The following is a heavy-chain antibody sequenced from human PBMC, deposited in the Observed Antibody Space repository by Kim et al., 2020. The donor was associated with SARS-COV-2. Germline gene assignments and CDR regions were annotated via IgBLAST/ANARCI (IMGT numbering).Heavy chain of an antibody. Sequence: SETLSLTCAVYGGSFSGYYWSWIRQPPGKGLEWIGEINHSGSTNYNPSLKSRVTISVDTSKNQFSLKLSSVTAADTAVYYCAREVLWGSSWHYYYYYGMDVCGQGTTVTVSS. CDR1: GGSFSGYY. J-gene: IGHJ6*02. CDR3: AREVLWGSSWHYYYYYGMDV. V-gene: IGHV4-34*01. CDR2: INHSGST. D-gene: IGHD6-13*01.